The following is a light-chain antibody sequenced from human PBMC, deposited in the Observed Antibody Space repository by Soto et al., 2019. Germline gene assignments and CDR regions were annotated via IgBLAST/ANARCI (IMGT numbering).Light chain of an antibody. CDR2: ATS. CDR1: QSITIY. J-gene: IGKJ4*01. CDR3: QQSLTTPLT. Sequence: DIQMTQSPSSLSASVGDRVTITCRASQSITIYLNWYQQKPGKAPKLLIFATSSLQSGVPSRFSGSGSVTDFTLTISSLQPEDIATYYCQQSLTTPLTFGGGTKVEIK. V-gene: IGKV1-39*01.